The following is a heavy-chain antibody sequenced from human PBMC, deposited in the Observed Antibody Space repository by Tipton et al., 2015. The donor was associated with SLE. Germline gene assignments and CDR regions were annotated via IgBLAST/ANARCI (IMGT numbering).Heavy chain of an antibody. CDR3: ARTSAFRNWFDP. V-gene: IGHV1-18*04. J-gene: IGHJ5*02. Sequence: QLVQSGAEVKKPGASVKVSCKASGYTFTDYDISWVRQAPGQGLEWMGWISAYNGNANYVQTLQGRVTMTTDTSTTTAYMELRSLRSDDTAVYYCARTSAFRNWFDPWGQGTLVTVSS. CDR1: GYTFTDYD. D-gene: IGHD2/OR15-2a*01. CDR2: ISAYNGNA.